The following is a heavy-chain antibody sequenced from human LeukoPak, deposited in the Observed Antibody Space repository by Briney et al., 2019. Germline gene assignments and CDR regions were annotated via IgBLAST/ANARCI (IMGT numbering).Heavy chain of an antibody. CDR1: GGTFSSYA. Sequence: ASVKVSCKASGGTFSSYAISWVRQAPGQGLEWMGGIIPIFGTANYAQKFQGRVTITADESTSTAYMELSSLRSEYTVVYYCARGAGITIFWSALFVDYFDYWGQGTLVTVSS. CDR2: IIPIFGTA. V-gene: IGHV1-69*13. CDR3: ARGAGITIFWSALFVDYFDY. J-gene: IGHJ4*02. D-gene: IGHD3-9*01.